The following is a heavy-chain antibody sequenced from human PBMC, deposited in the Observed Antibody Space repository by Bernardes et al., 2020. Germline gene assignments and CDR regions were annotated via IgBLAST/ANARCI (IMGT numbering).Heavy chain of an antibody. CDR1: GGSISSSSYY. CDR3: ARIFGRYFDWLTGDFDY. CDR2: IYYSGST. D-gene: IGHD3-9*01. Sequence: SETLSLTCTVSGGSISSSSYYWGWIRQPPGKGLEWIGSIYYSGSTYYNPSLKSRVTISVDTSKNQFSLKLSSVTAADTAVYYCARIFGRYFDWLTGDFDYWGQGTLVTVSS. V-gene: IGHV4-39*01. J-gene: IGHJ4*02.